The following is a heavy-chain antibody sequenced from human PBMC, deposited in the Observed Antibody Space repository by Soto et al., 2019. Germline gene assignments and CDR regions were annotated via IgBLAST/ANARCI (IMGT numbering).Heavy chain of an antibody. Sequence: GGSLRLSCAASGFTVSSIYMSWVRQAPGKGLEWVSVIYSGGSTYYADSVKGRFTISRHNSKNTLYLQMNSLRAEDTAVYYCAREYSSDYYYYMDVWGKGTTVTVSS. J-gene: IGHJ6*03. CDR3: AREYSSDYYYYMDV. V-gene: IGHV3-53*04. CDR1: GFTVSSIY. D-gene: IGHD2-15*01. CDR2: IYSGGST.